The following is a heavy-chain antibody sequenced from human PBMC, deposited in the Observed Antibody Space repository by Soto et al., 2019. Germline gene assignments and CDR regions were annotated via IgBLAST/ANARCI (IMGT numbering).Heavy chain of an antibody. CDR1: GFTFSSYG. CDR3: ARGRGIYCSSTSCYGGYFDY. J-gene: IGHJ4*02. Sequence: QVQLVESGGGLVQPGRSLRLSCAASGFTFSSYGMHWVRQAPGKGLEWVAVIWYDGSNKYYADSVKGRFTISRDNSKNTLYLQMNSLRAEDTAVYYCARGRGIYCSSTSCYGGYFDYWGQGTLVTVSS. CDR2: IWYDGSNK. V-gene: IGHV3-33*01. D-gene: IGHD2-2*01.